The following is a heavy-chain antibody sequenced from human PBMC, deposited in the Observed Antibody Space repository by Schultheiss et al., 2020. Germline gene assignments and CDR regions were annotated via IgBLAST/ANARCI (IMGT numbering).Heavy chain of an antibody. CDR2: IYHSGST. CDR3: ARRSRDFWSGFDYYYYGMDV. V-gene: IGHV4-34*01. Sequence: GSLRLSCAASGFIFSSYAMSWVRQAPGKGLEWIGEIYHSGSTYYNPSLKSRVTISVDTSKNQFSLKLSSVTAADTAVYYCARRSRDFWSGFDYYYYGMDVWGQGTTVTVSS. D-gene: IGHD3-3*01. CDR1: GFIFSSYA. J-gene: IGHJ6*02.